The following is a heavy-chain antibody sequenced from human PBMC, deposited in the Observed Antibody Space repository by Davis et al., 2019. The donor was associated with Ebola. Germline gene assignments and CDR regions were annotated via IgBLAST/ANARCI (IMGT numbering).Heavy chain of an antibody. Sequence: SVKVSCKASGYTFTTHFMHWVRQAPGQGLEWMGRIIPILGIANYAQKFQGRVTITADKSTSTAYMEMSSLRSEDTAVYYCARDLGGIQLQAVDDYWGQGTLVTVSS. V-gene: IGHV1-69*04. CDR2: IIPILGIA. J-gene: IGHJ4*02. CDR1: GYTFTTHF. D-gene: IGHD5-18*01. CDR3: ARDLGGIQLQAVDDY.